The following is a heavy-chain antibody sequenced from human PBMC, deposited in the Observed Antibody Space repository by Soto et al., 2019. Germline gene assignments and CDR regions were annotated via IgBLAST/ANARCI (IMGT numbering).Heavy chain of an antibody. CDR1: GFTFITYD. Sequence: ASVKVSCKASGFTFITYDFSWVRQAAGQGLEWMGWMNPNNGNAGFAQKFRGRINMTRNTSISTAYLELSSLRSDDSAVYFCAGRKERSGPYYLGIWGQGTQFTIAS. D-gene: IGHD1-26*01. CDR2: MNPNNGNA. CDR3: AGRKERSGPYYLGI. V-gene: IGHV1-8*01. J-gene: IGHJ4*02.